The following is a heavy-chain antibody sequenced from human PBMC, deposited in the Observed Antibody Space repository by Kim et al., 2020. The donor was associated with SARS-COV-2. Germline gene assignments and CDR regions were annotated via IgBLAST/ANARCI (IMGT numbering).Heavy chain of an antibody. CDR3: ASTRGLWFGDMYFDL. V-gene: IGHV4-39*01. D-gene: IGHD3-10*01. CDR2: IYYSGST. CDR1: GGSISSSSYY. Sequence: SETLSLTCTVSGGSISSSSYYWGWIRQPPGKGLEWIGSIYYSGSTYYNPSLKSRVTISVDTSKNQFSLKLSSVTAADTAVYYCASTRGLWFGDMYFDLWGRGTLVTVSS. J-gene: IGHJ2*01.